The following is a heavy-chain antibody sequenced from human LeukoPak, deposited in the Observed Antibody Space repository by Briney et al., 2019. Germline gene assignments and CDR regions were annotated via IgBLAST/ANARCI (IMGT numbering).Heavy chain of an antibody. Sequence: GGSLRLSCEASGFTFSNFAMNWVRQAPGKGPEWISFISSGGTTISHADSVRGRFTISRDNAKNSLYLQMNSLRAEDTAVYYCARDRYGDYYFDYWGQGTLVTVSS. CDR2: ISSGGTTI. D-gene: IGHD4-17*01. V-gene: IGHV3-48*01. J-gene: IGHJ4*02. CDR1: GFTFSNFA. CDR3: ARDRYGDYYFDY.